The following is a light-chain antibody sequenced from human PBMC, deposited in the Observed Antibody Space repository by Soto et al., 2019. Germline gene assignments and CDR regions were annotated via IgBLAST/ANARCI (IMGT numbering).Light chain of an antibody. Sequence: DIVVTQSPATLPVSPGERATLSCRASQSVSSNLAWYQQKPGQAPRFLIYGASTRATGIPARFSGSGSGTEFTLTISSLQSEDFAVYYCQQYDNWPLTFGGGTKVEIK. CDR1: QSVSSN. CDR2: GAS. V-gene: IGKV3-15*01. J-gene: IGKJ4*01. CDR3: QQYDNWPLT.